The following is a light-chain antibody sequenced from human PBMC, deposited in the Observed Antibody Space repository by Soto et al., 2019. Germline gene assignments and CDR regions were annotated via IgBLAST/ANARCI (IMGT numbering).Light chain of an antibody. Sequence: EIPMKHAPTSLYATIPNIVTITFRASQSISSYLNWYQQKPGKAPKLLIYAASSLQSGVPSRFSGSGSGTDFTLTISRLQPEDFATYYCQQSYSIPWVFGQGTNVEI. V-gene: IGKV1-39*01. CDR3: QQSYSIPWV. J-gene: IGKJ1*01. CDR1: QSISSY. CDR2: AAS.